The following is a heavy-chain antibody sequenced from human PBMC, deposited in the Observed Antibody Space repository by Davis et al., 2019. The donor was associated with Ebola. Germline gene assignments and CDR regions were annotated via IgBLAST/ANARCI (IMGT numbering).Heavy chain of an antibody. J-gene: IGHJ4*02. CDR2: IHPGDSET. V-gene: IGHV5-51*01. D-gene: IGHD3-10*01. Sequence: ESPKIPRKGSRYPLPRYMIGCPLPTPGQGLEWMGIIHPGDSETRYSPSFQGQVTISADKSINTAYLQWSSLKAPDTAMYYCARRNYYGSGSQYSDFDYWGQGILVTVSS. CDR1: RYPLPRYM. CDR3: ARRNYYGSGSQYSDFDY.